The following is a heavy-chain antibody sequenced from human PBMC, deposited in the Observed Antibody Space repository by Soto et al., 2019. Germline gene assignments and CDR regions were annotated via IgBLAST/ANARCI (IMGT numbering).Heavy chain of an antibody. CDR1: GFTFTGYA. D-gene: IGHD3-3*01. CDR2: IVGVGSNT. V-gene: IGHV3-30-3*01. J-gene: IGHJ6*02. CDR3: ARDPPYYDFWSGYWSPNGMDV. Sequence: PGGSLRLSCAASGFTFTGYALGGVAKPQGRGLGWVPVIVGVGSNTYYADSVKGRFTISRDNSKNTLYLQMNSLRAEDTAVYYCARDPPYYDFWSGYWSPNGMDVWGQGTTVTVSS.